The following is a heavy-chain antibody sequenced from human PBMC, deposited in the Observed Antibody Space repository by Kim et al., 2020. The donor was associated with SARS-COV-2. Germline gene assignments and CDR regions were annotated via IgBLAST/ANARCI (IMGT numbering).Heavy chain of an antibody. V-gene: IGHV3-30*04. CDR1: GFTFSSYA. J-gene: IGHJ4*02. CDR2: ISYDGSNK. D-gene: IGHD3-9*01. Sequence: GGSLRLSCAASGFTFSSYAMHWVRQAPGKGLEWVAVISYDGSNKYYVDSVKGRFTISRDNSKNTLYLQMNSLRAEDTAVYYCARDAALRYFDWLLPYWGQGTLVTVSS. CDR3: ARDAALRYFDWLLPY.